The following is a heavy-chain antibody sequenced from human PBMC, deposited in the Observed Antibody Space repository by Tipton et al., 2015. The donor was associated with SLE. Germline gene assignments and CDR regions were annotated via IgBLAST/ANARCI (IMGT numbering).Heavy chain of an antibody. J-gene: IGHJ2*01. D-gene: IGHD2-8*02. CDR3: ARRGSLGFCSGGICFDWYFDL. V-gene: IGHV4-34*01. CDR2: INHSGST. CDR1: GGSFGGYY. Sequence: TLSLTCAVYGGSFGGYYWSWIRQPPRKGLEWIGEINHSGSTNYNPSLKSRLTISVDTSKNQFSLKLSSVTAADTAVYYCARRGSLGFCSGGICFDWYFDLWGRGTLVTVSS.